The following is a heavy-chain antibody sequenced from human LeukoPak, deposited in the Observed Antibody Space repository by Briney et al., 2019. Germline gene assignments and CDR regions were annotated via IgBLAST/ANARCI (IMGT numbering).Heavy chain of an antibody. CDR1: GASISNYY. J-gene: IGHJ4*02. CDR2: IYYSGST. Sequence: SETLSLTCTVSGASISNYYWSWIRQPPGKGLEWIGYIYYSGSTYHNPSLKSRVTISVDTSKNQFSLKLSSVTAADTAVYYCARGHSGYEDYWGQGTLVTVSS. CDR3: ARGHSGYEDY. V-gene: IGHV4-59*12. D-gene: IGHD5-12*01.